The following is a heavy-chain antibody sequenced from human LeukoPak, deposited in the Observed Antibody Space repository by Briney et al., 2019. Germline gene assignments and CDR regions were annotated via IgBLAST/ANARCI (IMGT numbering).Heavy chain of an antibody. J-gene: IGHJ4*02. CDR2: IGGRGDSI. Sequence: GGSLRLSCAASGLTFKIYSMHWVRQAPGKGLEWVAVIGGRGDSIFYEDYVKGRFTISRDNSKNTVDLQMSSLRAEDTAIYYCAKDYYETSGYFDSWGQGSLVSVSS. CDR3: AKDYYETSGYFDS. D-gene: IGHD3-22*01. CDR1: GLTFKIYS. V-gene: IGHV3-23*01.